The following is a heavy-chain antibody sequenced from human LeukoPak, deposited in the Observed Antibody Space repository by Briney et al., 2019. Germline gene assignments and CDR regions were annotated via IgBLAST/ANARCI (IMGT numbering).Heavy chain of an antibody. CDR2: FDPEDGET. CDR1: GYTLTELS. CDR3: ATGYCSSTSCYQWFDY. V-gene: IGHV1-24*01. D-gene: IGHD2-2*01. Sequence: GASVKVSCKVSGYTLTELSMHWVRQSPGKGLEWMGGFDPEDGETIYAQKFQGRVTMTEDTSTDTAYMELSSLRSEDTAVYYRATGYCSSTSCYQWFDYWGQGTLVTVSS. J-gene: IGHJ4*02.